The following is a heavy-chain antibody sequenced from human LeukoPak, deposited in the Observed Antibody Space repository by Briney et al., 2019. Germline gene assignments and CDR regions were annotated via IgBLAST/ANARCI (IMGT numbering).Heavy chain of an antibody. Sequence: ASVKVSCKASGYTFTSYDINWVRQATGQGLEWMGWMNPNSGNTGYAQKFQGRVTMTRDTSISTAYMELSRLRSDDTAVYYCARGYSTHLDYWGQGTLVTVSS. J-gene: IGHJ4*02. V-gene: IGHV1-8*02. D-gene: IGHD6-13*01. CDR2: MNPNSGNT. CDR3: ARGYSTHLDY. CDR1: GYTFTSYD.